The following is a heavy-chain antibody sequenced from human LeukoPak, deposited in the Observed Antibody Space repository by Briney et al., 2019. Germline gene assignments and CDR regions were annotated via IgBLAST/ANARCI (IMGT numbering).Heavy chain of an antibody. CDR2: IYYSGST. V-gene: IGHV4-39*02. CDR3: ARDRAFRDYDFWGGPSGPYNWFDP. J-gene: IGHJ5*02. Sequence: SETLSLTCTVSGGSISSRSYYWGWIRQPPGKGLEWIGSIYYSGSTYYNPSLKSRVSISVDTSKNQFSLKLNSVTAADTAVYYCARDRAFRDYDFWGGPSGPYNWFDPWGQGTLVTVSS. CDR1: GGSISSRSYY. D-gene: IGHD3-3*01.